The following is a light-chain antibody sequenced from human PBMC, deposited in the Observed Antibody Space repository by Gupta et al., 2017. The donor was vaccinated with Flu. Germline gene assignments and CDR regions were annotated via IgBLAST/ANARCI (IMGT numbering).Light chain of an antibody. Sequence: HSVLTQPPSASVTPGQRVTISCPGSRSNIASNTVNWYQQLPGTAPKLPIYSNNQRPSGVPDRFSGSKSGTSASLAIXGXQAEDEXDYYCAAWDASLSGWVFGGGTKLTVL. CDR1: RSNIASNT. V-gene: IGLV1-44*01. CDR3: AAWDASLSGWV. J-gene: IGLJ2*01. CDR2: SNN.